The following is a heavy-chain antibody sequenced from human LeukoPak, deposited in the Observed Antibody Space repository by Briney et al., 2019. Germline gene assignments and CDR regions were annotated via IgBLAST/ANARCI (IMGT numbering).Heavy chain of an antibody. CDR2: FDPEDGET. V-gene: IGHV1-24*01. CDR3: ATAAWGSGSYYYFDY. J-gene: IGHJ4*02. D-gene: IGHD3-10*01. Sequence: GASVKVSCKVSGYTLTELSMHWVRQAPGKGLEWMGGFDPEDGETIYAQKFQGRVTMTEDTSTDTAYMELSSLRSEDTAVYCCATAAWGSGSYYYFDYWGQGTLVTVSS. CDR1: GYTLTELS.